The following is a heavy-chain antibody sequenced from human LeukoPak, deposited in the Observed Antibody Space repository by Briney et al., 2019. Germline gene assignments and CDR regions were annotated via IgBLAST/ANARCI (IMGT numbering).Heavy chain of an antibody. D-gene: IGHD3-10*01. CDR1: GDSISSGSYY. V-gene: IGHV4-61*02. J-gene: IGHJ5*02. CDR3: ARDRRSRGVRGVGENWFDP. Sequence: SETLSLTCTVSGDSISSGSYYWSWIRQPAGKGLEWIGRIYTSGSTNYNPSLKSRVTMSVDTSKNQFSLKLSSVTAADTAVYYCARDRRSRGVRGVGENWFDPWGQGTLVTVSS. CDR2: IYTSGST.